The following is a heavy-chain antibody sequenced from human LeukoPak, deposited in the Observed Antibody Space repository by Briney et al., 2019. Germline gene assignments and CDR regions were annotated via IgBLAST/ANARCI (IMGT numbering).Heavy chain of an antibody. V-gene: IGHV4-39*01. CDR3: ARRGIWDLQIGNWFDP. CDR2: IYSSGNS. D-gene: IGHD3-16*01. J-gene: IGHJ5*02. Sequence: PSETLSLTCSLSGDSITTNSYWWGWIRQSPGKGLEWIGCIYSSGNSYYNQSLKSRATLSPDTSKTQYSLVLTSVTAADTAVYYCARRGIWDLQIGNWFDPWGQGILVTVSS. CDR1: GDSITTNSYW.